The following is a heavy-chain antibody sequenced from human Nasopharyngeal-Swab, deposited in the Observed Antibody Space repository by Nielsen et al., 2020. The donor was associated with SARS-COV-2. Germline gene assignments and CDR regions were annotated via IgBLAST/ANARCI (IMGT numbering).Heavy chain of an antibody. V-gene: IGHV4-34*01. Sequence: LRLSCAVYGASFSGYYWSWIRQPPGKGLEWIGETNHSGSTNYNPSLKSRVTISVDTSKNQFSLKLSSVTAADTAVYYCARGLTVTRQRYWYFDLWGRGTLVTVSS. CDR2: TNHSGST. CDR1: GASFSGYY. CDR3: ARGLTVTRQRYWYFDL. D-gene: IGHD4-17*01. J-gene: IGHJ2*01.